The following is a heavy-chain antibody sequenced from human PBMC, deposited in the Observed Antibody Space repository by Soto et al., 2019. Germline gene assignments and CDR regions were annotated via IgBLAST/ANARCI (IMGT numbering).Heavy chain of an antibody. V-gene: IGHV4-39*01. CDR2: IYYTGNT. Sequence: QLQLQESGPGLVRPSETLSLTCTVSGDSISSSRSSSYYWGWIRQTPGKGLEWIGHIYYTGNTYSNPSLKSRVPISVDTSQNPFSLKVTSVTAADSAVFYCARHAGIAATIDYWGQGSLVTVSS. J-gene: IGHJ4*02. CDR1: GDSISSSRSSSYY. CDR3: ARHAGIAATIDY. D-gene: IGHD5-12*01.